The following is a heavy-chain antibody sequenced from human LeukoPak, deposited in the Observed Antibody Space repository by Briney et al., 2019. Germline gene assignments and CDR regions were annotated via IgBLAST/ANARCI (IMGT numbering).Heavy chain of an antibody. D-gene: IGHD6-6*01. J-gene: IGHJ4*02. V-gene: IGHV3-74*01. CDR3: ASIAARLGGDY. CDR1: GLTFSSYW. Sequence: GGSLRLSCAASGLTFSSYWMHWVRQAPGKGLVWVSRINSDGSSTSYADSVKGRFTTSRDNAKNTLYLQMNSLRAEDTAVYYCASIAARLGGDYWGQGTLVTVSS. CDR2: INSDGSST.